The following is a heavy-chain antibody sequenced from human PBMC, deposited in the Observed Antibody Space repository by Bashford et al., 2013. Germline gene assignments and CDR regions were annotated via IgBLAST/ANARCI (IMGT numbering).Heavy chain of an antibody. D-gene: IGHD3-16*01. CDR2: INYSGST. Sequence: SSETLSLTCAVYGGSFSGYYWSWIRQPPGKGLEWIGHINYSGSTNYNPSLKSRLTISIDTSKNQFFLRLNSVTAADTAVYYCARDWGINWFDSWGQGTLVTVSS. V-gene: IGHV4-59*01. CDR1: GGSFSGYY. CDR3: ARDWGINWFDS. J-gene: IGHJ5*01.